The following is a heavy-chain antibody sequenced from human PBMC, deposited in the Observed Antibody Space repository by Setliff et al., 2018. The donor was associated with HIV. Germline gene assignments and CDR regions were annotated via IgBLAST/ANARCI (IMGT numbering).Heavy chain of an antibody. CDR2: ISPNSGDT. CDR1: GYTFTSYA. Sequence: GASVKVSCKASGYTFTSYAMHWVRQAPGQRLEWMGRISPNSGDTNYAQKFQGRVAMTRDTSISTAYMDLTRLRSDDTAVYYCAREDHYDRFLDHWGQGALVTVSS. D-gene: IGHD3-22*01. V-gene: IGHV1-2*06. J-gene: IGHJ5*02. CDR3: AREDHYDRFLDH.